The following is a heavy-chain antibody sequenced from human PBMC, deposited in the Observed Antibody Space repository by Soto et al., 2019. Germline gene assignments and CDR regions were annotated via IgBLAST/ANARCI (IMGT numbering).Heavy chain of an antibody. V-gene: IGHV3-23*01. CDR2: ISGSGGST. CDR1: GFTFSSYA. D-gene: IGHD2-8*01. J-gene: IGHJ5*02. Sequence: AGGSLRLSCAASGFTFSSYAMSWVRQAPGKGLEWVSAISGSGGSTYYADSVKGRFTISRDNSKNTLYLQMNSLRAEDTAVYYCAKGQDIVLMVNNWFDPWGQGTLVTVSS. CDR3: AKGQDIVLMVNNWFDP.